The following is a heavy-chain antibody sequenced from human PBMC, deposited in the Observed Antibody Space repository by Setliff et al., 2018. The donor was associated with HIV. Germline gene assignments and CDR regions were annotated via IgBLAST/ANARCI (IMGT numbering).Heavy chain of an antibody. V-gene: IGHV4-59*01. D-gene: IGHD3-10*01. Sequence: PSETLSLTCMVSGGPMDNYYWNWVRQTPGKGLEWIGYIYESAYSHYTASLRSRVTISMDTSKNQFSLTLRSVTAADRAVYYCARAKMHRGVVAWSLYYFDYWGQGALVTVSS. CDR1: GGPMDNYY. CDR2: IYESAYS. CDR3: ARAKMHRGVVAWSLYYFDY. J-gene: IGHJ4*02.